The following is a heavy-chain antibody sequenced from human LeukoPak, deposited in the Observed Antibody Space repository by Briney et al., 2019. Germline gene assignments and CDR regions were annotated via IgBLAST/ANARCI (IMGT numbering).Heavy chain of an antibody. Sequence: SETLSLTCTVSGGSISSYYWSWIRQSPVKGLEWIGYIFPSGSAFYNPSLESRVAISLDTSENQFSMRLNSVTAADTAVYYCARRNHYFYYMDVWGKGTTVTVSS. V-gene: IGHV4-4*09. CDR1: GGSISSYY. CDR3: ARRNHYFYYMDV. CDR2: IFPSGSA. J-gene: IGHJ6*03.